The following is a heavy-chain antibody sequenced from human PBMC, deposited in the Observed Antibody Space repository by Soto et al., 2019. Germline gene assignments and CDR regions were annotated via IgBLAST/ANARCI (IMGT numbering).Heavy chain of an antibody. CDR3: ARLKYYYGSGSYYYFDY. V-gene: IGHV4-59*08. CDR1: GGSISSYY. CDR2: IYYSGST. D-gene: IGHD3-10*01. J-gene: IGHJ4*02. Sequence: SETLSLTCTVSGGSISSYYWSWIRQPPGKGLEWIGYIYYSGSTSYNPSLKSRVTISVDTSKNQFSMKLSSVTAADTAVYYCARLKYYYGSGSYYYFDYWGQGTLVTVSS.